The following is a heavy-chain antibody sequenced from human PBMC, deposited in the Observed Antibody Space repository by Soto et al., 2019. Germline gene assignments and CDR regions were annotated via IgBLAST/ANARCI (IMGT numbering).Heavy chain of an antibody. D-gene: IGHD3-16*01. Sequence: QVQLVQSGAEVKKPGASVKVSCKASGYTFTSYDINWVRQATGQGLEWMGWMNPNSANTGYALKFEGRVTMTRNTSICTAYMVLGSLGSGDTAVYYCASEGVRGMDVWGQGTMVSVFS. CDR1: GYTFTSYD. CDR2: MNPNSANT. J-gene: IGHJ6*02. CDR3: ASEGVRGMDV. V-gene: IGHV1-8*01.